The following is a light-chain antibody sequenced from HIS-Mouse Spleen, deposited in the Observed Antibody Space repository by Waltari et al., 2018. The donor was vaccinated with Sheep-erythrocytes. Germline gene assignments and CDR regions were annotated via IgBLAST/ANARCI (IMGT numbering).Light chain of an antibody. CDR1: SSDVGGYNY. Sequence: QSALTQPASVSGSPGQSITISCTGTSSDVGGYNYVSCYQQHPGKAPKLMIYEVSNRPSGVSNRFSGSKSGNTASLTISGLQAEDEADYYCCSYAGSYNHVFGTGTKVTVL. CDR3: CSYAGSYNHV. CDR2: EVS. J-gene: IGLJ1*01. V-gene: IGLV2-14*01.